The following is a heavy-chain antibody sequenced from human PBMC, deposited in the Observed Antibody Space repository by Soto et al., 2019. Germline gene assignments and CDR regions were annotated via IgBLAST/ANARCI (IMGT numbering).Heavy chain of an antibody. CDR2: INYSGST. CDR3: ARSNSGYYKWFDP. D-gene: IGHD3-22*01. J-gene: IGHJ5*02. CDR1: GGSISSYY. V-gene: IGHV4-59*04. Sequence: PSETLSLTCTVSGGSISSYYWSWIRQPPGKGLEWIGKINYSGSTYYNPSLKSRVAISVDTSKNQFSLKLSSVTAADTAIYYCARSNSGYYKWFDPWGQGTLVTVSS.